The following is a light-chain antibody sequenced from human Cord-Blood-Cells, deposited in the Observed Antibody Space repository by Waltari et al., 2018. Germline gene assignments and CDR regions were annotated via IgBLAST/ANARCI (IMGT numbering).Light chain of an antibody. Sequence: QSALTPPPSASGSPGQSVTIPCTGTSRHVGGYNYLSWFQQHPGNPPNRMISEISKRPSGVPDRFSGSKSGNTASLTVSGLQAEDEADYYCSSYAGSNNWVFGGGTKRTVL. CDR1: SRHVGGYNY. CDR2: EIS. J-gene: IGLJ3*02. V-gene: IGLV2-8*01. CDR3: SSYAGSNNWV.